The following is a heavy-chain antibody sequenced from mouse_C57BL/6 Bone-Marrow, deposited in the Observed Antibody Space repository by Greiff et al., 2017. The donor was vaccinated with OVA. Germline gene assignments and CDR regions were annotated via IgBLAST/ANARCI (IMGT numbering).Heavy chain of an antibody. V-gene: IGHV1-52*01. J-gene: IGHJ2*01. Sequence: QVQLQQPGAELVRPGSSVKLSCKASGYTFTSYWMHWVKQRPIQGLEWIGNIDASDSETHYNQKFKDKATLAVDKSSSTAYMQLSSLTSEDSAVYYCARAAQAPYYFDYWGQGTTLTVSS. CDR1: GYTFTSYW. CDR3: ARAAQAPYYFDY. D-gene: IGHD3-2*02. CDR2: IDASDSET.